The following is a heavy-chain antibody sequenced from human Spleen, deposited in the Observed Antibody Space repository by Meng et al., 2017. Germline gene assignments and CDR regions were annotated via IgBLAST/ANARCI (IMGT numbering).Heavy chain of an antibody. CDR2: IYYSGST. J-gene: IGHJ4*02. V-gene: IGHV4-39*07. CDR1: GGSISSSSYY. D-gene: IGHD3-9*01. CDR3: ARFSLRYFDWLFGGFDY. Sequence: SETLSLTCTVSGGSISSSSYYWGWIRQPPGKGLEWIGSIYYSGSTYYNPSLKSRVTISVDTSKNPFSLKLSSVTAADTAVYYCARFSLRYFDWLFGGFDYWGQGTLVTVSS.